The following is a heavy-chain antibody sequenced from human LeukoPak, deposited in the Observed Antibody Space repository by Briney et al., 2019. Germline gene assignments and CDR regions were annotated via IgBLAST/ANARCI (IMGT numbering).Heavy chain of an antibody. J-gene: IGHJ4*02. CDR3: ARGPNYYDSSGYYSDY. Sequence: GGSLRLSCAASGFTFSSYWMHWVRQAPGKGLVGVSRINSDGSSTSYADSVKGRFTISRDNAKNTLYLQMNSLRAEDTAVYYCARGPNYYDSSGYYSDYWGQGTLVTVSS. D-gene: IGHD3-22*01. V-gene: IGHV3-74*01. CDR1: GFTFSSYW. CDR2: INSDGSST.